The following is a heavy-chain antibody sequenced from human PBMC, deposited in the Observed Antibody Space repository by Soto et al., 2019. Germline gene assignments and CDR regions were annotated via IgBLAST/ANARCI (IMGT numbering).Heavy chain of an antibody. CDR1: GFTFSSYA. J-gene: IGHJ4*02. Sequence: GGSLRLSCAASGFTFSSYAMSWVRQAPGKGLEWVSAISGSGGSTYYADSVKGRFTISRDNSKNTLYLQMNSLRAEDTAVYYCAKDSLIGIATTRYFDYWGQGTLVTVS. CDR3: AKDSLIGIATTRYFDY. V-gene: IGHV3-23*01. D-gene: IGHD1-26*01. CDR2: ISGSGGST.